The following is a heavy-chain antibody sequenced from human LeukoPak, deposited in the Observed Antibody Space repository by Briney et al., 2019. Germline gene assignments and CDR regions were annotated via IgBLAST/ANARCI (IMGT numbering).Heavy chain of an antibody. CDR3: ARADDSSGSHRPYYSYYYMDV. CDR2: IIPIFGTA. D-gene: IGHD3-22*01. J-gene: IGHJ6*03. V-gene: IGHV1-69*06. Sequence: SVKVSCKASGGTFSSYAISWVRQAPGQGLEWMGGIIPIFGTANYAQKFQGRVTITADKSTSTAYMELSSLRSEDTAVYYCARADDSSGSHRPYYSYYYMDVWAKGPRSPSP. CDR1: GGTFSSYA.